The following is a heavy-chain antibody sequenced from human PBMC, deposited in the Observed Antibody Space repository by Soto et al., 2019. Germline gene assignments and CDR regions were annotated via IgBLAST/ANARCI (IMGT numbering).Heavy chain of an antibody. D-gene: IGHD2-2*01. V-gene: IGHV1-69*01. CDR3: ASSTPDAFDI. CDR1: GFTFSSYA. Sequence: VQLLESGGGLVQPGGSLRLSCAASGFTFSSYAISWVRQAPGQGLEWMGGIIPIFGTANYAQKFQGRVTITADESTSTAYMELSSLRSEDTAVYYCASSTPDAFDIWGQGTMVTVSS. J-gene: IGHJ3*02. CDR2: IIPIFGTA.